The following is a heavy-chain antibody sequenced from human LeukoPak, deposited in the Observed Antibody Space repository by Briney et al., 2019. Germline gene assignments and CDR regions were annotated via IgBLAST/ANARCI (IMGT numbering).Heavy chain of an antibody. CDR1: GFTFSSYA. CDR3: AKRGVVIRGLLVIGYHQEAYHYDF. D-gene: IGHD3-10*01. V-gene: IGHV3-23*01. J-gene: IGHJ4*02. CDR2: ISGSGGST. Sequence: GGSLRLSCAASGFTFSSYAMSWVRQAPGKGLEWVSAISGSGGSTYCADSVKGRFTISRDNSKNTLYLQMNSLRAEDTAVYFCAKRGVVIRGLLVIGYHQEAYHYDFWGQGVLVTVSS.